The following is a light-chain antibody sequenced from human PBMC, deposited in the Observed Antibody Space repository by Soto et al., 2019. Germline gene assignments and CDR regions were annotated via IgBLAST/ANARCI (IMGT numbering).Light chain of an antibody. CDR2: NTS. V-gene: IGLV7-43*01. CDR1: TGAVTSGHY. Sequence: QAVVTQEPSLTVSPGGTVILTCASSTGAVTSGHYPNWLQQKPGQAPRTLIDNTSSRHSWTPARFSGSLLGGKAALTLSGVRPEDEAEYYCLLYYAGVWVFGGGTKLTV. J-gene: IGLJ3*02. CDR3: LLYYAGVWV.